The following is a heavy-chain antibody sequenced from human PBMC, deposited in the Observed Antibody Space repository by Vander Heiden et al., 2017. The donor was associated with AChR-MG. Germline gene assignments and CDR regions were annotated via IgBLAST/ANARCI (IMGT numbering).Heavy chain of an antibody. CDR2: IAYDGSNK. CDR1: GFTFSSYA. Sequence: VPLVESGGGVVQPGRSLRLSCAASGFTFSSYAMHWVRQAPGKGLEWVAVIAYDGSNKYYADSVKGRFTISRDNSKNTLYLQMNSLRAEDTAVYYCARDLGVAARPGDYWGQGTLVTVSS. J-gene: IGHJ4*02. V-gene: IGHV3-30-3*01. CDR3: ARDLGVAARPGDY. D-gene: IGHD6-6*01.